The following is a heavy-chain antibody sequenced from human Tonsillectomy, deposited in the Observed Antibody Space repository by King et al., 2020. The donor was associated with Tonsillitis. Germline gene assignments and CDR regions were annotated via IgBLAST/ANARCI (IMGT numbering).Heavy chain of an antibody. CDR2: ISGSGGST. D-gene: IGHD3-10*01. V-gene: IGHV3-23*04. J-gene: IGHJ4*02. CDR1: GFTFSSYP. Sequence: EVQLVEYGGGLVQPGGSLRLSCAASGFTFSSYPMTWVRQAPGKGLEWVSGISGSGGSTYYADSVKGRFTISRDNSKNTLYPQMNSLRAEDTAVYYCAKDGFRANIDPPDYWGQGTLVTVSS. CDR3: AKDGFRANIDPPDY.